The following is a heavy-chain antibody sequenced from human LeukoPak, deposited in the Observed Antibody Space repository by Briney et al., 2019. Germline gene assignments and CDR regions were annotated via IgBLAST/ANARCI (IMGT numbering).Heavy chain of an antibody. J-gene: IGHJ6*03. D-gene: IGHD3-3*01. V-gene: IGHV1-46*02. CDR2: INPSDGST. CDR1: GGTFNSYA. CDR3: ARGDYVLRFLEWLKYYMDV. Sequence: GASVKVSCKASGGTFNSYAISWVRQAPGQGLEWMGFINPSDGSTSYAQKFQGRVTMTRDMSTTTVYMELSSLRSEDTAVYYCARGDYVLRFLEWLKYYMDVWGKGTTVTVSS.